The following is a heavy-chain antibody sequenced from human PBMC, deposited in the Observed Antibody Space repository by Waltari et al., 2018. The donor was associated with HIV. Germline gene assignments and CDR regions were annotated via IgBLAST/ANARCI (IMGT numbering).Heavy chain of an antibody. J-gene: IGHJ4*02. CDR3: ARDRPSGSSGSETYYFDY. Sequence: QLQLQESGPGLVKPSETLSLTCTVSGGSISSSSYYWGWIRQPPGKGLEWIGSIYYSGSTYYNPSLKSRVTISVDTSKNQFSLKLSSVTAADTAVYYCARDRPSGSSGSETYYFDYWGQGTLVTVSS. CDR1: GGSISSSSYY. D-gene: IGHD1-26*01. V-gene: IGHV4-39*07. CDR2: IYYSGST.